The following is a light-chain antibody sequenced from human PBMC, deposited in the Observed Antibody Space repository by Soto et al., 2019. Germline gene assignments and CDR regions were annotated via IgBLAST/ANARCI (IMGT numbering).Light chain of an antibody. J-gene: IGKJ2*01. CDR1: QSITGY. V-gene: IGKV1-39*01. Sequence: DIQMTQSPSSLSSSVGDRVTISCRASQSITGYLNWYQQKPGKAPKLLIYAASSLQSGVPSRFTGSGSATDFTLTISSLQRDDFATYSCQQSLGIPYTFGQGTRLETK. CDR2: AAS. CDR3: QQSLGIPYT.